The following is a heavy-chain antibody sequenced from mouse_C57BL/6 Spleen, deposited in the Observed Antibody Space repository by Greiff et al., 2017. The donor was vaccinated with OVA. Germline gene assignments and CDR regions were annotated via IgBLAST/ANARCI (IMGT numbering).Heavy chain of an antibody. CDR3: ARGETFGYFDY. CDR2: INPNNGGT. Sequence: EVQLQQSGPELVKPGASVKISCKASGYTFTDYYMNWVKQSHGKSLEWIGDINPNNGGTSYNQKFKGKATLTVDKSSSTAYMELRSLTSEDSAVYYCARGETFGYFDYWGQGTTLTVSS. CDR1: GYTFTDYY. J-gene: IGHJ2*01. V-gene: IGHV1-26*01.